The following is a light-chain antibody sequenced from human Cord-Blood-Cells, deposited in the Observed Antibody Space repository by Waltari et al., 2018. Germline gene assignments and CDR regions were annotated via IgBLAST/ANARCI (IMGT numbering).Light chain of an antibody. CDR1: NIGSKS. Sequence: SYVLTQPPSVSVAPGKTARITCGGNNIGSKSVNWYQQKPGQAPGLVIYYDSDRPSGIPERFSGSNSGNTATLTISRVEAGDEADYYCQVWDSSSDHRVFGGGTKLTVL. CDR2: YDS. CDR3: QVWDSSSDHRV. V-gene: IGLV3-21*04. J-gene: IGLJ3*02.